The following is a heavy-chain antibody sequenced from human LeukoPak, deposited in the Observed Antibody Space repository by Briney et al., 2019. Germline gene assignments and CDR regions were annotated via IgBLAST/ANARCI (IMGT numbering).Heavy chain of an antibody. CDR3: ARRYSSSWYTLFDY. V-gene: IGHV4-34*01. J-gene: IGHJ4*02. CDR1: GFSFISYG. CDR2: INHSGST. Sequence: TGGSLRLSCAASGFSFISYGMHWVRQAPGKGLEWIGEINHSGSTNYNPSLKSRVTISVDTSKNQFSLKLSSVTAADTAVYYCARRYSSSWYTLFDYWGQGTLVTVSS. D-gene: IGHD6-13*01.